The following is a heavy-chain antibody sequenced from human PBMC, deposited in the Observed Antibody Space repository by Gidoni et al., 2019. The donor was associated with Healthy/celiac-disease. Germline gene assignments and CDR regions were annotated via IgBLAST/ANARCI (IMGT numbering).Heavy chain of an antibody. CDR1: GGSFSGYY. Sequence: QVQLQQWGAGLLKPSETLSLTCAVYGGSFSGYYWSWIRQPPGTGLELIGEITHSGSTNYNPSLKSRVTISVDTSKNQFSLKLSSVTAADTAVYYCARVRGYCSSTSCYIPGGPYYMDVWGKGTTVTVSS. D-gene: IGHD2-2*02. CDR2: ITHSGST. J-gene: IGHJ6*03. V-gene: IGHV4-34*01. CDR3: ARVRGYCSSTSCYIPGGPYYMDV.